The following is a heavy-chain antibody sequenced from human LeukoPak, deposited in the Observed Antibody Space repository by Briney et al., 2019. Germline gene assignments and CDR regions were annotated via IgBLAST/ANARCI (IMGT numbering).Heavy chain of an antibody. J-gene: IGHJ4*02. V-gene: IGHV1-18*01. CDR1: GYTFTSYG. D-gene: IGHD4-17*01. Sequence: ASVKVSCKASGYTFTSYGISWVRQAPGQGLEWMGWISAYNGNTNYAQKLQGRVTMTRDTSISTAYMELSRLRSDDTAVYYCARDVDYGDYVRDYWGQGTLVTVSS. CDR2: ISAYNGNT. CDR3: ARDVDYGDYVRDY.